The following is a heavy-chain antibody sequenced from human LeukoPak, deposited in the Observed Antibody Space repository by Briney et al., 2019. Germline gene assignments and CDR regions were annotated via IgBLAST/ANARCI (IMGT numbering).Heavy chain of an antibody. V-gene: IGHV3-15*01. J-gene: IGHJ6*02. CDR1: GFTFSNAW. Sequence: GGSLRLSCAASGFTFSNAWMNWVRQAPGKGLEWVGRIKSTTDGGTTDSAAPVKGRFTISRGDSKNTLYLQMDSLKTEDTAVYYCSTGGRRESDSSGFYLFYYGMDVWGQGTTVTVSS. CDR3: STGGRRESDSSGFYLFYYGMDV. CDR2: IKSTTDGGTT. D-gene: IGHD3-22*01.